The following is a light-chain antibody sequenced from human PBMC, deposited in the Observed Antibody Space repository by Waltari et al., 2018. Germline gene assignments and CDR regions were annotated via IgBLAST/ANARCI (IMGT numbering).Light chain of an antibody. V-gene: IGLV3-1*01. CDR2: QDN. Sequence: SYALTQPPALSVSPGETATITCSGENLESKFVYWYQQKAGQSPVLVVFQDNKRPSGIPERCSGSNSGNTATLIISGSQAMDEADYYCQAWYSGSYVVFGGGTKLTVL. CDR1: NLESKF. J-gene: IGLJ2*01. CDR3: QAWYSGSYVV.